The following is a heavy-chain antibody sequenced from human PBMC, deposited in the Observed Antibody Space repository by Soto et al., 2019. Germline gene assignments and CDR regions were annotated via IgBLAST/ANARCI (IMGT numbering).Heavy chain of an antibody. CDR2: IYSGGST. D-gene: IGHD1-20*01. Sequence: EVQLVESGGGLFQPGGSLRLSCAVSGFSVSGNYMNWVRQAPGKGLEWVSVIYSGGSTYYADAVNGRFTISRDNSKNTLYLQMDSLRAEDTAIYYCASRYNNALSPPTCDLWGQGTRVTVSS. CDR1: GFSVSGNY. CDR3: ASRYNNALSPPTCDL. J-gene: IGHJ5*02. V-gene: IGHV3-66*01.